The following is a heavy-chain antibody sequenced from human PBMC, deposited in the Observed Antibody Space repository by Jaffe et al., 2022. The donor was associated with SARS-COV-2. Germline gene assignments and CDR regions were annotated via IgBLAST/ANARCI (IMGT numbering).Heavy chain of an antibody. Sequence: EVQLVESGGGLVQPGGSLRLSCSASGFTFSSYAMHWVRQAPGKGLEYVSAISSNGGSTYYADSVKGRFTISRDNSKNTLYLQMSSLRAEDTAVYYCVKGFGGYCSSTSCSPLDYWGQGTLVTVSS. CDR1: GFTFSSYA. J-gene: IGHJ4*02. CDR2: ISSNGGST. CDR3: VKGFGGYCSSTSCSPLDY. V-gene: IGHV3-64D*09. D-gene: IGHD2-2*01.